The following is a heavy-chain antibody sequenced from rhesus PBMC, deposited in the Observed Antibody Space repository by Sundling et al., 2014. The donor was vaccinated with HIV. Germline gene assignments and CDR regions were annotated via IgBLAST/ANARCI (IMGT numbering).Heavy chain of an antibody. J-gene: IGHJ4*01. CDR2: IYGSSTNT. D-gene: IGHD1-26*01. CDR1: GGSISDSYR. CDR3: ARGITGTLFY. Sequence: QVQLQESGPGVVKPSETLSLTCGVSGGSISDSYRWNWIRQPPGKGLEWIGDIYGSSTNTNYNPSLKSRVTISKDTSKNQFSLKLSSVTAADTAVYYCARGITGTLFYWGQGVLVTVSS. V-gene: IGHV4S10*01.